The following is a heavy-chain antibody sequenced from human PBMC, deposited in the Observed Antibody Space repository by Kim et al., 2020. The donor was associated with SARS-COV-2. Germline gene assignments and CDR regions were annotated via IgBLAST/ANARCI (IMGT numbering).Heavy chain of an antibody. D-gene: IGHD3-16*01. Sequence: ANCATKFQGRVTSTADKSTSTAYMELSSLRSEDTAVYYCGRDGGWGGFDYWGQGTLVTVSS. V-gene: IGHV1-69*04. CDR3: GRDGGWGGFDY. CDR2: A. J-gene: IGHJ4*02.